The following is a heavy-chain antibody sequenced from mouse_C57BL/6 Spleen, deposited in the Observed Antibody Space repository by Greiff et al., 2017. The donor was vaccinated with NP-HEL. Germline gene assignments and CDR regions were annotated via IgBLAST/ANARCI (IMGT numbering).Heavy chain of an antibody. Sequence: EVQLQQSVAELVRPGASVKLSCTASGFNIKNTYMHWVKQRPEQGLEWIGRIDPANGNTKYAPKFQGTATITADTSSNTTYLQLSSLTSEDTAISYCARSRLGQGTYFDSWGQGTTLTVSS. D-gene: IGHD4-1*01. CDR3: ARSRLGQGTYFDS. CDR2: IDPANGNT. J-gene: IGHJ2*01. V-gene: IGHV14-3*01. CDR1: GFNIKNTY.